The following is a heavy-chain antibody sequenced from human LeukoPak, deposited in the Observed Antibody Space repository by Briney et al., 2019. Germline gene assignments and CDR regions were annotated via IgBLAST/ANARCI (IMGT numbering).Heavy chain of an antibody. CDR2: IIPILGIA. V-gene: IGHV1-69*04. D-gene: IGHD2-2*01. CDR1: GYTFTSYG. Sequence: ASVKVSCKASGYTFTSYGISWVRQAPGQGLEWMGRIIPILGIANYAQKFQGRVTITADKSTSTAYMELSSLRSEDTAVYYCARESVPAAIFTAYWFDPWGQGTLVTVSS. CDR3: ARESVPAAIFTAYWFDP. J-gene: IGHJ5*02.